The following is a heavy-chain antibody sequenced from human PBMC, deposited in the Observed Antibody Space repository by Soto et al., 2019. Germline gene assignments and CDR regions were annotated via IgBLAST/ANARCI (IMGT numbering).Heavy chain of an antibody. Sequence: EVQLLESGGGLVQPGGSLGLSCAASGFTFSSYAMSWVRQAPGKGLEWVSAISGSGGSTYYADSVKGRFTISRDNSKNTLDLQMNSLRAEDTAVYYCAKGGVLPQTYYYYGMDVWGQGTTVTVSS. CDR3: AKGGVLPQTYYYYGMDV. CDR2: ISGSGGST. CDR1: GFTFSSYA. D-gene: IGHD2-15*01. J-gene: IGHJ6*02. V-gene: IGHV3-23*01.